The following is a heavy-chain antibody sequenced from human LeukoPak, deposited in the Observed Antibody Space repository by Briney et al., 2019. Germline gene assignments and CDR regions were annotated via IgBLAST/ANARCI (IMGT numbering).Heavy chain of an antibody. CDR2: IYPGDSDS. V-gene: IGHV5-51*01. CDR3: ARRGYSYGFDY. D-gene: IGHD5-18*01. CDR1: GYSFTSYR. Sequence: WECLKISCKASGYSFTSYRIAWVRQMPGKGLEWMGSIYPGDSDSRYSPSFQRQVTISDDKSIRTAYLQWSSLKASDTAMYYCARRGYSYGFDYWGQGNLVTVSS. J-gene: IGHJ4*02.